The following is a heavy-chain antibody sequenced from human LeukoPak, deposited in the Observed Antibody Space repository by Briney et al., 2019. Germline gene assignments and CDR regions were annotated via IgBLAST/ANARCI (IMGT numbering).Heavy chain of an antibody. CDR3: ARLRYFDWTDLYYFDY. D-gene: IGHD3-9*01. V-gene: IGHV4-61*01. J-gene: IGHJ4*02. Sequence: PSETLSLTCTVSGGSVSSGSYYWSWIRQPPGKGLEWIGYIYYSGSTNYNPSLKSRVTISVDTSKNQFSLKLSSVTAADTAVYYCARLRYFDWTDLYYFDYWGQGTLVTVSS. CDR1: GGSVSSGSYY. CDR2: IYYSGST.